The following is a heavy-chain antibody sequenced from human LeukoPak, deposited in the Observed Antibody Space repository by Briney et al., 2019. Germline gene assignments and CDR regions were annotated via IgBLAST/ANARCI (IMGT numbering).Heavy chain of an antibody. CDR1: GFTFSSYA. D-gene: IGHD3-10*01. Sequence: GGSLRLSCAASGFTFSSYAMSWVRQAPGKWLEWVSAISGSGGSTYYADSVKGRFTISRDNSKNTLYLQMNSLRAEDTAVYYCAKRPRWYYGSGSTYYFDYWGQGTLVTVSS. V-gene: IGHV3-23*01. CDR2: ISGSGGST. J-gene: IGHJ4*02. CDR3: AKRPRWYYGSGSTYYFDY.